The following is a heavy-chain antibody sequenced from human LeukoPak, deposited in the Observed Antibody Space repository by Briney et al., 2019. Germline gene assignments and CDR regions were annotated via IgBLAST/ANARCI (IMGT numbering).Heavy chain of an antibody. CDR2: SYPDAGTT. CDR3: VREFVGGTFDY. Sequence: ASVKVSCKASGYTFTTYYIHWMRQNPGEGFEWMGVSYPDAGTTDHGPRFRDRFVMTADTATSTVCMELRSLTSKDTGVYCVREFVGGTFDYWGQGALITVSA. CDR1: GYTFTTYY. V-gene: IGHV1-46*01. D-gene: IGHD3-16*01. J-gene: IGHJ4*02.